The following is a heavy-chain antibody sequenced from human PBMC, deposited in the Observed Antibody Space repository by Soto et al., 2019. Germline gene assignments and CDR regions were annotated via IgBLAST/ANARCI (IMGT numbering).Heavy chain of an antibody. Sequence: EVQLVESGGGLVQPGGSLRLSCAASGFTFSSYSMNWVRQAPGKGLEWVSYISSSSSIIYYADSVKGRFTISRDNAKNSLYLQMNSLRDEDTAVYYCARDLAGDMGNRDAFDIWGQGTMVTVSS. V-gene: IGHV3-48*02. CDR2: ISSSSSII. CDR3: ARDLAGDMGNRDAFDI. CDR1: GFTFSSYS. D-gene: IGHD6-19*01. J-gene: IGHJ3*02.